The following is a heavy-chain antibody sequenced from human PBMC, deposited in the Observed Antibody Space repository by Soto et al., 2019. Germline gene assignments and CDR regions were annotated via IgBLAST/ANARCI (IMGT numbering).Heavy chain of an antibody. CDR1: GFTFSDYA. CDR2: VAHDGRNT. V-gene: IGHV3-30*18. J-gene: IGHJ4*02. Sequence: VQLVESGGGVVQPGRSLRLSCAASGFTFSDYAMHWVRQAPGKGLEWVAVVAHDGRNTHYADSVKGRFTISRDSSKNTVSLEMTSLRAEDTAGYYCAKGGRQWLVTSDFNYWGQGALVTVSS. D-gene: IGHD6-19*01. CDR3: AKGGRQWLVTSDFNY.